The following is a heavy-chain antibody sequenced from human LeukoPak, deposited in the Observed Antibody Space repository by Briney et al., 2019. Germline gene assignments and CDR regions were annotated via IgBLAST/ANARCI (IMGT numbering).Heavy chain of an antibody. Sequence: SETLSLTCTVSGGSISSGGYYWSWIRQHPGKGLEWIGYIYYSGSTYYNPSLMSRVTISVDMSKNQFSLKLSSVTAADTAVYYCASLTSGLVDYWGQGTLVTVSS. CDR2: IYYSGST. J-gene: IGHJ4*02. CDR1: GGSISSGGYY. D-gene: IGHD3-10*01. V-gene: IGHV4-31*03. CDR3: ASLTSGLVDY.